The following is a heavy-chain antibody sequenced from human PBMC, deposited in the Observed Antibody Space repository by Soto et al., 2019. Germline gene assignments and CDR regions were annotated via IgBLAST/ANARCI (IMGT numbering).Heavy chain of an antibody. Sequence: GASVNVSCKASGFTFTSSSVQWVRQARGQRLEWIGWIVVGSGNTNYAQKFQERVTITRDMSTSTAYMELSSLRSEDTAVYYCAATSFYYYDSTDYYYYGMDVWGQGTTVTVSS. J-gene: IGHJ6*02. V-gene: IGHV1-58*01. CDR2: IVVGSGNT. CDR3: AATSFYYYDSTDYYYYGMDV. CDR1: GFTFTSSS. D-gene: IGHD3-22*01.